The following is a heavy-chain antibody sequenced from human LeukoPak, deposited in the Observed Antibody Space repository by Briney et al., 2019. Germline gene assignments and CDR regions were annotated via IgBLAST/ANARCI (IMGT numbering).Heavy chain of an antibody. V-gene: IGHV1-18*01. CDR1: GYTFTSFG. CDR3: ARDHSSSWYYYYYYMDV. J-gene: IGHJ6*03. Sequence: GSPKVSCEPSGYTFTSFGISCGPQSPGQGLKWRGWISAYNGNTNYAQKLQGRVTMTTDTSTSTAYMELRSLRSDDTAVYYCARDHSSSWYYYYYYMDVWGKGTTVTVSS. CDR2: ISAYNGNT. D-gene: IGHD6-13*01.